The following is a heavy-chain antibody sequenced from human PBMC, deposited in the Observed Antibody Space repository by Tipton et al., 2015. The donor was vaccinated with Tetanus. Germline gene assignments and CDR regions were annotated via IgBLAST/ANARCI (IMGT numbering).Heavy chain of an antibody. J-gene: IGHJ3*02. CDR3: AKGYNWKLDDAFDI. CDR2: ISWNSGSI. CDR1: GFTFDDYA. Sequence: SLKLSCAASGFTFDDYAMHWVRQAPGKGLEWVSGISWNSGSIGYADSVKGRFTISRDNAKNSLYLQMNSLRAEDTALYYCAKGYNWKLDDAFDIWGQGTMVTVSS. D-gene: IGHD1-20*01. V-gene: IGHV3-9*01.